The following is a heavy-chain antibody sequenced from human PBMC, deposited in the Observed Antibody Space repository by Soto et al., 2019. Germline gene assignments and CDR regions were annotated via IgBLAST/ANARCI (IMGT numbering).Heavy chain of an antibody. J-gene: IGHJ4*02. CDR1: GLTFSSSG. Sequence: QVQLVESGRGVVQPGRSLRLSCAAAGLTFSSSGMHWVRQAPGKGLEWVAVTSFDGSSGYYADSVRGRFTISRDNSNNTLSLQMNSLRAEDTAVYYCAKSPPAVAGYFDYWGQGTLVTVSS. D-gene: IGHD6-19*01. CDR3: AKSPPAVAGYFDY. CDR2: TSFDGSSG. V-gene: IGHV3-30*18.